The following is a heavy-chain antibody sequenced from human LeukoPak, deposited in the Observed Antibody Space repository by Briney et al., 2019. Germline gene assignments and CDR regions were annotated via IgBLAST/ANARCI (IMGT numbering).Heavy chain of an antibody. V-gene: IGHV3-30-3*01. CDR2: ISSDGSNK. D-gene: IGHD1-26*01. CDR1: GFTFSSYA. J-gene: IGHJ4*02. CDR3: ARDLIRDSGSYLGLDY. Sequence: PGRSLRLSCAASGFTFSSYAMHWVRQAPGKGLEWVAVISSDGSNKYYADSVKGRFTISRDNSKNTLYLQMNSLRAEDTAVYYCARDLIRDSGSYLGLDYWGQGTLVTVSS.